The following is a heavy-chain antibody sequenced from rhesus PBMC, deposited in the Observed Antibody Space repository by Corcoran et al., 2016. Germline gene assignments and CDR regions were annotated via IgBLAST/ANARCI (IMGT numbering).Heavy chain of an antibody. CDR3: TTVGFDY. J-gene: IGHJ4*01. D-gene: IGHD5-24*01. V-gene: IGHV3-186*02. CDR1: GSTFRDSA. CDR2: IRSKYNNYAT. Sequence: EVQLVESGGGLVQPGGSLRLSCAASGSTFRDSAMGWVRPASGKGLEWVGYIRSKYNNYATEYAASVKGRFTISRDDSKNTLYLQMSSLKTEDTAVYYCTTVGFDYWGQGVLVTVSS.